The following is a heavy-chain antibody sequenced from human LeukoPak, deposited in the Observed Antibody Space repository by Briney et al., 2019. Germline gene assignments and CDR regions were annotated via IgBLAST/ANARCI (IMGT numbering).Heavy chain of an antibody. V-gene: IGHV4-34*01. Sequence: SETLSLTCVVYGGSFSGYYWSWIRQPPGKGLEWIGQINHSGSTNYNPSLKSRVTISVDTSKNQFSLKLSSVTAADTAVYYCARGGQWLLTWYFDYLGQGTLVTVSS. D-gene: IGHD6-19*01. CDR2: INHSGST. CDR1: GGSFSGYY. J-gene: IGHJ4*02. CDR3: ARGGQWLLTWYFDY.